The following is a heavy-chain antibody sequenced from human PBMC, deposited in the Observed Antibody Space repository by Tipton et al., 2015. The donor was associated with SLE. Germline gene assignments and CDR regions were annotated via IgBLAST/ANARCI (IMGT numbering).Heavy chain of an antibody. Sequence: TLSLTCTVSGGSISSANYLWTWIRQPAGKGLEWIGRIYPSGSTNYNPSLKSRVTMSVDTSKNQLSLRLSSVTAADTAVYYCVRTANVYDPTKEYWGPGTLVTVSS. J-gene: IGHJ4*02. CDR1: GGSISSANYL. V-gene: IGHV4-61*02. CDR3: VRTANVYDPTKEY. CDR2: IYPSGST. D-gene: IGHD5/OR15-5a*01.